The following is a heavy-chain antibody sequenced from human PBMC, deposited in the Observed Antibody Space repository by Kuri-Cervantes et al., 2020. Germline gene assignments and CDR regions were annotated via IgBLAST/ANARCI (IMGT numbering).Heavy chain of an antibody. CDR1: GFNVSNSY. V-gene: IGHV3-53*01. J-gene: IGHJ4*02. CDR2: LYSSGDT. D-gene: IGHD1-14*01. CDR3: AKGSPLDY. Sequence: GGSLRLSCAASGFNVSNSYMSWVRQAPGKGLEWVSALYSSGDTRYTDSVNGRFTVSRDTSKNTLYLQMNSLRAEDTAVYYCAKGSPLDYWGQGTLVTVSS.